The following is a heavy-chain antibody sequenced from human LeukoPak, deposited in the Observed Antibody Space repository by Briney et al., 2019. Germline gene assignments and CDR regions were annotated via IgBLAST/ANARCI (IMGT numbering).Heavy chain of an antibody. CDR2: IYYSGST. CDR3: ARGDCSSTSCYRANWFDP. D-gene: IGHD2-2*02. V-gene: IGHV4-31*02. J-gene: IGHJ5*02. CDR1: GFTFSSYAMY. Sequence: LRLSCAASGFTFSSYAMYWVRQSPGKGLEWIGYIYYSGSTYYNPSLKSRVTISVDTSKNQFSLKLSSVTAADTAVYYCARGDCSSTSCYRANWFDPWGQGTLVTVSS.